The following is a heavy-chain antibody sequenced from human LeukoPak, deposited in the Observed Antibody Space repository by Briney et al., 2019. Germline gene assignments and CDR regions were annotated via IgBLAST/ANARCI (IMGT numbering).Heavy chain of an antibody. V-gene: IGHV1-69*05. J-gene: IGHJ4*02. D-gene: IGHD6-19*01. CDR3: ARVSAVAGRYPIDY. Sequence: ASVNVSRKASGGTLSSYAISGVRRAPGEGREGMGGIIPIFGTANYAQTFQGRVTITTDESTSTAYMALSSLRSEDTAVYYCARVSAVAGRYPIDYWGQGTLVTVSS. CDR2: IIPIFGTA. CDR1: GGTLSSYA.